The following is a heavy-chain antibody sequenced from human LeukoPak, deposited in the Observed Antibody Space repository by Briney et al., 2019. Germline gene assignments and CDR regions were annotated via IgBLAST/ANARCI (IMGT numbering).Heavy chain of an antibody. V-gene: IGHV1-18*01. D-gene: IGHD3-22*01. CDR2: ISGYNGNT. CDR1: GYTFTNYG. Sequence: GASVKVSCKASGYTFTNYGINWGRQAPGQGLEWMGWISGYNGNTKYAQNFQGRVTMTTDTSTSTGYMEVRSLISNDTAVYYCARAYYYDTSGYYQFDYWGQGTLVTVSS. J-gene: IGHJ4*02. CDR3: ARAYYYDTSGYYQFDY.